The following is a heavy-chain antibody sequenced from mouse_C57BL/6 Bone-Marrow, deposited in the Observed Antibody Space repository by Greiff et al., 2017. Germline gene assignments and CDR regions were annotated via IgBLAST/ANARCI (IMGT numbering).Heavy chain of an antibody. J-gene: IGHJ2*01. CDR1: GYAFSSSW. D-gene: IGHD3-2*02. CDR3: ARRDSSGYRVYFDY. Sequence: QVQLQQSGPELVKPGASVKISCKASGYAFSSSWMNWVKQRPGKGLEWIGRIYPGDGDTNYNGQVKGKATLPADKSSSTAYMQLSSLTSEDSAVYFCARRDSSGYRVYFDYWGQGTTLTVSS. V-gene: IGHV1-82*01. CDR2: IYPGDGDT.